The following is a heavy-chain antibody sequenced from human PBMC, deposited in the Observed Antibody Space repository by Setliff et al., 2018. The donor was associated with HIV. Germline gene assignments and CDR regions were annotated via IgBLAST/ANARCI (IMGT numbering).Heavy chain of an antibody. CDR2: IYPGDSDA. CDR1: GYSFTSNW. CDR3: ARAGSGSYYNAPHY. D-gene: IGHD3-10*01. V-gene: IGHV5-51*01. Sequence: GESLKISCKGSGYSFTSNWIGWVRQMPGKGLEWMGIIYPGDSDARYGPSFQGQVTISADKSISTAYLQWSSLRASDTAMYYCARAGSGSYYNAPHYWGQGTLVTVSS. J-gene: IGHJ4*02.